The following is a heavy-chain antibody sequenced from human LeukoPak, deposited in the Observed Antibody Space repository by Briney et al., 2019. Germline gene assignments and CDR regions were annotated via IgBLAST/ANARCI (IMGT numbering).Heavy chain of an antibody. D-gene: IGHD5-18*01. CDR1: GFTFSSYG. Sequence: GGSLRLSCAASGFTFSSYGMNWVRQAPGKGLEWVSSISSSSSYIYYADSVKGRFTISRDNAKNSLYLQMNSLRAEDTAVYYCAREYGDTAMVDPWGQGTLVTVSS. J-gene: IGHJ5*02. CDR3: AREYGDTAMVDP. V-gene: IGHV3-21*01. CDR2: ISSSSSYI.